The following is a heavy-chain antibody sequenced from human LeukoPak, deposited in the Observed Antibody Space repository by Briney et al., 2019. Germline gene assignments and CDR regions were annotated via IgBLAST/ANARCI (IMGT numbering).Heavy chain of an antibody. CDR2: IIPIFGTA. CDR3: ARDQRYYYDSSGYYHFDN. V-gene: IGHV1-69*05. CDR1: GGTFSSYA. D-gene: IGHD3-22*01. J-gene: IGHJ4*02. Sequence: ASVKVSCKASGGTFSSYAISWVRQAPGQGLGWMGGIIPIFGTANYAQKFQGRVTITTDESTSTAYMELSSLRSENTAVYYCARDQRYYYDSSGYYHFDNWGQGTLVTVSS.